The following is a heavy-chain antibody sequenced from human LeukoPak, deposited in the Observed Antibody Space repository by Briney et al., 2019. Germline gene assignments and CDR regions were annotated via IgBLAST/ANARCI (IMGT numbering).Heavy chain of an antibody. V-gene: IGHV3-30*02. Sequence: GGSLRLSCAASGFTFISYGMYWVRQAPGKGLESVAFIRYDGSNKYYADSVKGRFTISRDNSKNTLYLQMNSLRPEDTAVYYCARIIVVPTAPIDAFDIWGQGTLVTVSS. CDR1: GFTFISYG. CDR2: IRYDGSNK. CDR3: ARIIVVPTAPIDAFDI. D-gene: IGHD2-2*01. J-gene: IGHJ3*02.